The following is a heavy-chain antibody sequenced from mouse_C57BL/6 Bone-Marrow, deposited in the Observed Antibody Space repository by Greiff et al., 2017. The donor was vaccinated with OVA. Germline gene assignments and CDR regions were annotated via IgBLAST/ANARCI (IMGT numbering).Heavy chain of an antibody. V-gene: IGHV5-15*01. J-gene: IGHJ4*01. Sequence: EVQLVESGGGLVQPGGSLKLSCAASGFTFSDYGMAWVRQALRKGPEWVAFISNLAYSIYYADTVTGRFTISRENAKNTLYLEMSSLRSEDTAMYYCARRRDYYGKYYAMDYWGQGTSVTVSS. CDR1: GFTFSDYG. D-gene: IGHD1-1*01. CDR2: ISNLAYSI. CDR3: ARRRDYYGKYYAMDY.